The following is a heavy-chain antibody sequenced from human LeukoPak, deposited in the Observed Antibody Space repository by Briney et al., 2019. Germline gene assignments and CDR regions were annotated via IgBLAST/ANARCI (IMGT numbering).Heavy chain of an antibody. Sequence: GESLKISCSGSGCTFTNYNIAWVRQMPGKGLEFMGIIYPGDSHVTYSPSFQGQVTISADKSVSTTYLQWSSLKASDTAIYYCARLDEGFYYDGGGFLYWGQGTLLAVSS. CDR3: ARLDEGFYYDGGGFLY. CDR1: GCTFTNYN. V-gene: IGHV5-51*01. J-gene: IGHJ4*02. CDR2: IYPGDSHV. D-gene: IGHD3-22*01.